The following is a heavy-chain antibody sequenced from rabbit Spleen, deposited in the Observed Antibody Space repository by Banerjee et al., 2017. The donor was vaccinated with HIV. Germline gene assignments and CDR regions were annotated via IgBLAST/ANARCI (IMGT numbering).Heavy chain of an antibody. Sequence: QSLEESGGDLVKPGASLTLTCTASGFSFSSRYWISWVRQAPEKGLEWIADIFTGSSGTTYYASWAKGRFTGSKTSSTTVTLQMTSLTAADTATYFCARDGDGGSYFALWGPGTLVTVS. J-gene: IGHJ4*01. D-gene: IGHD8-1*01. CDR1: GFSFSSRYW. CDR2: IFTGSSGTT. V-gene: IGHV1S40*01. CDR3: ARDGDGGSYFAL.